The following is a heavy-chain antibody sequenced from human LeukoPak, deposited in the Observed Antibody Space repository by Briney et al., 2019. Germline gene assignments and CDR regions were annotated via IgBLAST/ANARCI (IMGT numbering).Heavy chain of an antibody. D-gene: IGHD3-9*01. V-gene: IGHV3-23*01. Sequence: GGSLRLSCAASGFTFSNYAMSWVRQAPGKGLEWVSAITGSGGNTYYADSVKGRFTISRDNSKNMVFLQMNSLRAEDTAVYYCAKWGDYDVLTGYYVSDYWGQGTLVTVSS. J-gene: IGHJ4*02. CDR3: AKWGDYDVLTGYYVSDY. CDR1: GFTFSNYA. CDR2: ITGSGGNT.